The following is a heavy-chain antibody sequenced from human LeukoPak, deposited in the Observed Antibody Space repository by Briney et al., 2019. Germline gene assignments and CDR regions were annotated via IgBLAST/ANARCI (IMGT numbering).Heavy chain of an antibody. CDR3: AKAPRITIFGVVISSPNWFDP. CDR2: IRYDGSNK. Sequence: GSLRLSCAASGFTFSSYGMHWVRQAPGKGLEWVAFIRYDGSNKYYADSVKGRFTISRDNSKNTLYLQMNSLRAEDTAVYYCAKAPRITIFGVVISSPNWFDPWGQGTLVAVSS. CDR1: GFTFSSYG. D-gene: IGHD3-3*01. J-gene: IGHJ5*02. V-gene: IGHV3-30*02.